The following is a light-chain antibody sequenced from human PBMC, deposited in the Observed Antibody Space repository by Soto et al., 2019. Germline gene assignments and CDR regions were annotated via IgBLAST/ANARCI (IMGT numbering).Light chain of an antibody. CDR1: QSVSSSY. V-gene: IGKV3-20*01. J-gene: IGKJ4*01. CDR2: GAS. Sequence: IVLTQSPGTLSLSPGERATVSCRASQSVSSSYLAWYQQKPGQAPRLLIYGASIRATGIPDRISGSGSGTDFSLTISRLEPEDFAVYYCQQYGSSPTFGGGTKVDIK. CDR3: QQYGSSPT.